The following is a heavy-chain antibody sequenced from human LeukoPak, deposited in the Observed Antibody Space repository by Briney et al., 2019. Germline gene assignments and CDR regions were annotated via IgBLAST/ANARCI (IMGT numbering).Heavy chain of an antibody. D-gene: IGHD3-3*01. Sequence: ASVKVSCKASGYTFTSYAMHWVRQAPGQGLEWMGIINPSGGSTSYAQKFQGRVTMTRDTSTSTVYMELSSLRSEDTAVYYCARALTYYDFWSGYYSLGWFDPWGQGTLVTVSS. J-gene: IGHJ5*02. CDR3: ARALTYYDFWSGYYSLGWFDP. CDR1: GYTFTSYA. V-gene: IGHV1-46*01. CDR2: INPSGGST.